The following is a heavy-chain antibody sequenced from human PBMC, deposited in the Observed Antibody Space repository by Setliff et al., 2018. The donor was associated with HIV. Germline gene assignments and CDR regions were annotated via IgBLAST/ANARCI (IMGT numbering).Heavy chain of an antibody. V-gene: IGHV4-34*01. Sequence: PGGSLRLSCAASGFTFSNAWMSWVRQPPGKGLEWIGEINHSGSTNYNPSLKSRVTISVDTSKNQFSLKLSSVTAADTAVYYCARKATITEGDWFDPWGQGALVTVSS. CDR3: ARKATITEGDWFDP. CDR1: GFTFSNAW. CDR2: INHSGST. D-gene: IGHD5-12*01. J-gene: IGHJ5*02.